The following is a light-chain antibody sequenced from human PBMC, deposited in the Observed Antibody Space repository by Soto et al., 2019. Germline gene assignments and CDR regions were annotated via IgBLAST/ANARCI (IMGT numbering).Light chain of an antibody. V-gene: IGKV1-39*01. J-gene: IGKJ1*01. CDR1: QNITNY. Sequence: MTQSPSSLSASVGDRVTITCRASQNITNYFNWYQQKPGKAPTLLIYAASSLQSGVPSRFSGSGSGTDFTLTISSLQPEDFATYYCQQTYRSSWTFGPGTKVEI. CDR2: AAS. CDR3: QQTYRSSWT.